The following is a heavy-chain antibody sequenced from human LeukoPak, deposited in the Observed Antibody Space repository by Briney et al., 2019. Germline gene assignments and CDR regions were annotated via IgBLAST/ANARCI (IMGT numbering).Heavy chain of an antibody. J-gene: IGHJ4*02. V-gene: IGHV4-31*03. D-gene: IGHD6-13*01. Sequence: SETLSLTCTVSGGSISSGGYYWSWIRQHPGKGLEWIGYIYYSGSTYYNPSLKSRVTISVDTSKNQFSLKLSSVTAADTAAYYCARAYSSSWYPIDYWGQGTLVTVSS. CDR1: GGSISSGGYY. CDR2: IYYSGST. CDR3: ARAYSSSWYPIDY.